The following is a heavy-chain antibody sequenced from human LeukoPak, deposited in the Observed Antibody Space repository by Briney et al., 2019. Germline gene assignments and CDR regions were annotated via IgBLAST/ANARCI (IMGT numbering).Heavy chain of an antibody. J-gene: IGHJ4*02. CDR3: ARAVITFGAAVAKGFDC. Sequence: MPSETLSPTCTVSGGSISRNYWNWIRQPPGKGLEWIGNIYYSETTNYNPSLKSRVSISVDTSKNLLSLKLSSVTAADTAVYYCARAVITFGAAVAKGFDCWGQGTLVTVSS. D-gene: IGHD3-22*01. CDR1: GGSISRNY. CDR2: IYYSETT. V-gene: IGHV4-59*13.